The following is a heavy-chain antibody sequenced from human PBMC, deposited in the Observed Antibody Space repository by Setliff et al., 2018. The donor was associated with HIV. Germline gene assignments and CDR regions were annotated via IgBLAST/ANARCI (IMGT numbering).Heavy chain of an antibody. CDR2: INPNSGAT. CDR3: ALASIVSTARWNH. D-gene: IGHD1-26*01. Sequence: ASVKVSCKASGYTFSGYYLHWVRRAPGQGLEWMGWINPNSGATNYAQNFQGRVTMTRDSSISTAYMDLSSLTSDDTAVYYCALASIVSTARWNHWGRGTLVTVSS. V-gene: IGHV1-2*02. J-gene: IGHJ5*02. CDR1: GYTFSGYY.